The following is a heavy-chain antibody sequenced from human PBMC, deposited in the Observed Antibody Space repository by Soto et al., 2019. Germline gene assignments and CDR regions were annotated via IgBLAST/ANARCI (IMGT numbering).Heavy chain of an antibody. Sequence: ASVNVSRKTSGYTYTIYGVGCVRQTTGQGLEWMGWISAYNGNTNYAQKLQGRVTMTRDTSTSTAYMELRSLRSDDTAVYYCARDAPTIAAQDDYWGQGTLVTVSS. CDR3: ARDAPTIAAQDDY. CDR2: ISAYNGNT. D-gene: IGHD6-13*01. V-gene: IGHV1-18*01. J-gene: IGHJ4*02. CDR1: GYTYTIYG.